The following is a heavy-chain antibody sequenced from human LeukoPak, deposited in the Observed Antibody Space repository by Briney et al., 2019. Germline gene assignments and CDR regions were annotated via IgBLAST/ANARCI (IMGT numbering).Heavy chain of an antibody. D-gene: IGHD2-2*02. Sequence: PGGSLRLSCAASGFIFSDHYMDWVRQAPGKGLEWVDRTKNKVNSYTTIYAASVEGRFTISRDDSKNSLYLHMHSLKTEDTAVYYCVRLTLNTVYSYYYLMDVWGKGTTVTVSS. CDR3: VRLTLNTVYSYYYLMDV. J-gene: IGHJ6*03. CDR1: GFIFSDHY. CDR2: TKNKVNSYTT. V-gene: IGHV3-72*01.